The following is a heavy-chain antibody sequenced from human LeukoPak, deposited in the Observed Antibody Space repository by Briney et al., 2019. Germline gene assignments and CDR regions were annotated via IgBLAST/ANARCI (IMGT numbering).Heavy chain of an antibody. CDR3: ARVTFLVGNTHFEY. D-gene: IGHD2-8*02. Sequence: ASVNVSFKASGYTFTGYYIHWVRQAPGQGLEWMGWINPNSGDTNYSQNFQGRVAMTRDTSINTAYMELSSLRSDDTAVYYCARVTFLVGNTHFEYWGQGTLVTVSS. CDR1: GYTFTGYY. CDR2: INPNSGDT. J-gene: IGHJ4*02. V-gene: IGHV1-2*02.